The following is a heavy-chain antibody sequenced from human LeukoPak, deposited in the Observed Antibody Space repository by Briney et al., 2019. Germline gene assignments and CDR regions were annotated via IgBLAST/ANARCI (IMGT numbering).Heavy chain of an antibody. D-gene: IGHD2-15*01. Sequence: PSETLSLTCTVSGGSISSYYWSWIRQPPGKGLEWIGYIYYSGSTNYNPSLKSRVIISVDTSKNQFSLKLSSVTAADTAVYYCASYSYWGATIDYWGQGTLVTVSS. CDR3: ASYSYWGATIDY. CDR1: GGSISSYY. J-gene: IGHJ4*02. CDR2: IYYSGST. V-gene: IGHV4-59*08.